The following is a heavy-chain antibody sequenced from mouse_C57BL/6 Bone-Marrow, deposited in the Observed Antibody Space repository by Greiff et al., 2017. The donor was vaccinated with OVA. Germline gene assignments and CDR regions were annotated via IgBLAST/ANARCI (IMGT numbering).Heavy chain of an antibody. Sequence: VKLVESGPGLVQPSQSLSITCTVSGFSLTSYGVHWVRQSPGKGLEWLGVIWRGGSTDYNAAFMSRLSITKDNSKSQVFFKMNSLQADDTAIYYCATDSSGYDYAMDYWGQGTSVTVSS. CDR1: GFSLTSYG. CDR3: ATDSSGYDYAMDY. J-gene: IGHJ4*01. D-gene: IGHD3-2*02. V-gene: IGHV2-5*01. CDR2: IWRGGST.